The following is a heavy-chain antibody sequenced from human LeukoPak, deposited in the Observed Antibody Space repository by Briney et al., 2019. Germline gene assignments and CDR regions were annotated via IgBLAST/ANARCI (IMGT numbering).Heavy chain of an antibody. CDR1: GFTFSSYA. V-gene: IGHV3-23*01. Sequence: GGSLRLSCAASGFTFSSYAMSWVRHAPGKGLAWVSAISGSGGSTYYADSVKGRFTISRDNSKNTLYLQMNSMRAEDTAVYYCAKDRLAIAVAVYFDYWGQGTLVTVSS. J-gene: IGHJ4*02. CDR2: ISGSGGST. CDR3: AKDRLAIAVAVYFDY. D-gene: IGHD6-19*01.